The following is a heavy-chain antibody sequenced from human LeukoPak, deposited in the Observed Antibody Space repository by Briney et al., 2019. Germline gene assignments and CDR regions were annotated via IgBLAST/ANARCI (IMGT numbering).Heavy chain of an antibody. CDR3: ARGSWDYDNAFDI. Sequence: SETLSLTCTVSGASISDYYWRWIRQSAGKGLEWPGRIYASGSANYNPSFESRLTMPLDRSKNQFSLRLTSVTAADTALYYCARGSWDYDNAFDIWGQGTMVTVSS. CDR1: GASISDYY. J-gene: IGHJ3*02. D-gene: IGHD3-22*01. CDR2: IYASGSA. V-gene: IGHV4-4*07.